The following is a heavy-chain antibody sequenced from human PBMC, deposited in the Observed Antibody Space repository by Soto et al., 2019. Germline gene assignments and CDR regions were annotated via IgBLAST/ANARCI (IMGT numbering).Heavy chain of an antibody. D-gene: IGHD2-8*02. CDR3: ATVHAPGGYYYGMDV. CDR1: GFTFDDYT. CDR2: ISWDGGST. V-gene: IGHV3-43*01. Sequence: GGSLRLSCAASGFTFDDYTMHWVRQAPGKGLEWVSLISWDGGSTYYADSVEGRFTISRDNSKNSLYLQMNSLRTEDTALYYCATVHAPGGYYYGMDVWGQGTTVTVSS. J-gene: IGHJ6*02.